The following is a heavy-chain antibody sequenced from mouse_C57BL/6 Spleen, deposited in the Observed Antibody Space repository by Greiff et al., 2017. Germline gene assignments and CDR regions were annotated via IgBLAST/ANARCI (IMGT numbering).Heavy chain of an antibody. CDR3: ARGDGYDRRAWFAY. V-gene: IGHV1-69*01. CDR1: GYTFTSYW. CDR2: IDPSDSYT. J-gene: IGHJ3*01. Sequence: VKLQQPGAELVMPGASVKLSCKASGYTFTSYWMHWVKQRPGQGLEWIGEIDPSDSYTNYNQKFKGKSTLTVDKSSSTAYMQLSSLTSEDSAVYYCARGDGYDRRAWFAYWGQGTLVTVSA. D-gene: IGHD2-2*01.